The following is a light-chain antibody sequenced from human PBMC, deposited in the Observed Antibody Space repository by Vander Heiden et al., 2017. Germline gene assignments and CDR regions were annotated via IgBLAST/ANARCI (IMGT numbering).Light chain of an antibody. Sequence: DIPMTQSPSTLSASVGDRVTITCRASQSISSWLAWYQQKPGKAPKLLIYKASSLESGGPSRFSGSGSGTEFTLTISSRQPDDFATYYCQQYNSYSPLTFGGGTKVEIK. CDR1: QSISSW. CDR2: KAS. J-gene: IGKJ4*01. CDR3: QQYNSYSPLT. V-gene: IGKV1-5*03.